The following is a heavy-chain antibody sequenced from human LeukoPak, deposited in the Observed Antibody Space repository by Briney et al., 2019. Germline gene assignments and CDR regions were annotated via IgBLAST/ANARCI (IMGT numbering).Heavy chain of an antibody. CDR2: IYYSGST. Sequence: SETLSLTCTVSGGSISSGDYYWSWIRQPPGKGLEWIGYIYYSGSTYYNPSLKSRVTISVDTSKNQFSLKLSSVTAADTAVYYCARSYWGSTTRFGYWGQGTLVTVSS. CDR3: ARSYWGSTTRFGY. V-gene: IGHV4-30-4*08. J-gene: IGHJ4*02. D-gene: IGHD2-2*01. CDR1: GGSISSGDYY.